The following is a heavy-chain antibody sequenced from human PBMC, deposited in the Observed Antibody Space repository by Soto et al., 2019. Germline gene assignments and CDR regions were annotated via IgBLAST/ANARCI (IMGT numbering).Heavy chain of an antibody. Sequence: GESLKISCKGSGYSFTSYWIGWVRQMPGKGLEWMGIIYPGDSDTRYSPSFQGQVTISADKSISTAYLQWSSLKASDTAMYYCAIPYSPSSSFNVGGNYYYYGMDVWGQGTTVTVSS. CDR3: AIPYSPSSSFNVGGNYYYYGMDV. D-gene: IGHD6-13*01. CDR1: GYSFTSYW. J-gene: IGHJ6*02. CDR2: IYPGDSDT. V-gene: IGHV5-51*01.